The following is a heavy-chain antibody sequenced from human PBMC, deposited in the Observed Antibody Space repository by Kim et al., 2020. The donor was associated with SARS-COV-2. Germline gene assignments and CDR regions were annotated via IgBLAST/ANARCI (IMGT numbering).Heavy chain of an antibody. CDR1: GGTFSSYA. V-gene: IGHV1-69*13. D-gene: IGHD5-12*01. CDR2: IIPIFGTA. CDR3: ARSPIVATIWGYYYYGMDV. J-gene: IGHJ6*02. Sequence: SVKVSCKASGGTFSSYAISWVRQAPGQGLEWMGGIIPIFGTANCAQKFQGRVTITADESTSTAYMELSSLRSEDTAVYYCARSPIVATIWGYYYYGMDVWGQGTTVTVSS.